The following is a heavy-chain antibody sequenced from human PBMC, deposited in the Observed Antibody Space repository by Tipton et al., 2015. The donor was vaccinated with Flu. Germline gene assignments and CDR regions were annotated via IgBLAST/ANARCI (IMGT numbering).Heavy chain of an antibody. V-gene: IGHV1-2*02. J-gene: IGHJ6*03. CDR3: ARERWGRTAALPDYDDMDV. CDR2: VNPNSGGT. CDR1: GYTFPGYY. Sequence: QLVQSGAEVKKPGASVKVSCKASGYTFPGYYMHWVRQAPGQALEWMGWVNPNSGGTNSAQKFQGGVTITADESTGTAYMELSSLRSEDTAGYYCARERWGRTAALPDYDDMDVWGKGTTVTVSS. D-gene: IGHD2-2*01.